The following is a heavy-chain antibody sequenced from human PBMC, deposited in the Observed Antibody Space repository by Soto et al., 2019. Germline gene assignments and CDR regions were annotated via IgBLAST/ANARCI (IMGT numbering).Heavy chain of an antibody. CDR3: ARGGEYSSSSLYYFDY. CDR2: IIPIFGTA. V-gene: IGHV1-69*06. Sequence: GASVKVSCKASGGTFSSYSISWVLQAPGQGLEWMGGIIPIFGTANYAQKFQGRVTITADKSTSTAYMELSSLRSEDTAVYYCARGGEYSSSSLYYFDYWGQGTLVTVSS. D-gene: IGHD6-6*01. J-gene: IGHJ4*02. CDR1: GGTFSSYS.